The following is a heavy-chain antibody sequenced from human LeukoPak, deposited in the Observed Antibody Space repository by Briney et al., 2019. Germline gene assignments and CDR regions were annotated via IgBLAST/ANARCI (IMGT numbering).Heavy chain of an antibody. Sequence: SETLSLTCTVSGDSISSGSYYWDWIRQPPGKGLEWIGSIYYSGTTYYNPSLESRVTVSVDTSKNQFSLKLSSVTAADTAVYYCASYSYGSDDAFDIWGQGTMVTVSS. D-gene: IGHD5-18*01. CDR2: IYYSGTT. CDR3: ASYSYGSDDAFDI. CDR1: GDSISSGSYY. V-gene: IGHV4-39*01. J-gene: IGHJ3*02.